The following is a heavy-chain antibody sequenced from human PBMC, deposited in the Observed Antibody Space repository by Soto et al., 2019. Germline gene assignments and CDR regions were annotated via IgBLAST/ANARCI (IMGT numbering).Heavy chain of an antibody. CDR2: IRGSASNT. CDR1: GLTFSNYA. Sequence: PGGSLRLSCVASGLTFSNYAMTWVRQAPGKGLEWVSTIRGSASNTYYADSVRGRFTISRDNSKNTVFLEMDNLRADDTAVYYCAKHSGDASYQMFDYWGQGDLVTVSS. J-gene: IGHJ4*02. CDR3: AKHSGDASYQMFDY. V-gene: IGHV3-23*01. D-gene: IGHD2-2*01.